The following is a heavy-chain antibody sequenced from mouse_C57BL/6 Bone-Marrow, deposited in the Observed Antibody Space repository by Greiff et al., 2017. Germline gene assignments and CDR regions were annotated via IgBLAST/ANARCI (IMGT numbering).Heavy chain of an antibody. D-gene: IGHD2-4*01. J-gene: IGHJ4*01. V-gene: IGHV1-54*01. CDR2: INPGSGGT. CDR1: GYAFTNYL. Sequence: VQLQQSGAELVRPGTSVQVSCKASGYAFTNYLIEWVKQRPGQGLEWIGVINPGSGGTNYNEKFKGKAKLTADKSSSTAYMQLSSLTSEDSAVYFCARGADYDEGYAMDYWGQGTSVTVSS. CDR3: ARGADYDEGYAMDY.